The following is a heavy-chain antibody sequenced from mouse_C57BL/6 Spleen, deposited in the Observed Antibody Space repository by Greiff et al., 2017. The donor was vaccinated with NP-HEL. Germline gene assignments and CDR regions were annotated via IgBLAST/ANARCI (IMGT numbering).Heavy chain of an antibody. Sequence: EVNVVESGGGLVKPGGSLKLSCAASGFTFSDYGMHWVRQAPEKGLEWVAYISSGSSTIYYADTVKGRFTISRDNAKNTLFLQMTSLRSEDTAMYYCARWTTVVARYFDYWGQGTTLTVSS. V-gene: IGHV5-17*01. D-gene: IGHD1-1*01. J-gene: IGHJ2*01. CDR3: ARWTTVVARYFDY. CDR1: GFTFSDYG. CDR2: ISSGSSTI.